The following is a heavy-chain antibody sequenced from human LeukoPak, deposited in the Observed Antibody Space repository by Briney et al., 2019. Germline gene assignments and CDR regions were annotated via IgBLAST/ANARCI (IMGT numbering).Heavy chain of an antibody. CDR2: INPSGST. CDR3: VRGSRVYCGGDCYYY. Sequence: SETLSLTCTVFGGSFSGYYWSWIRQPPDKGLEWIGEINPSGSTNYNPSLKTRVTISTDTSKNHFSLNLNSVTAADTGVYYCVRGSRVYCGGDCYYYWGQGTLVTVSS. J-gene: IGHJ4*02. V-gene: IGHV4-34*01. D-gene: IGHD2-21*02. CDR1: GGSFSGYY.